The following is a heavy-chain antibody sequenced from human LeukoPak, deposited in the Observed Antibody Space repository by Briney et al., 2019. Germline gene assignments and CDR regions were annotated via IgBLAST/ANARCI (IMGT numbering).Heavy chain of an antibody. D-gene: IGHD6-13*01. Sequence: PSETLSLTCAVSGGSISSSNWWSWVRQPPGKGREWSGEIYHSGSTNYNPSLKSRVTISVDKSKNQFPLKLSSVTAADTAVYYCARDTGSIAAAGSAFDIWGQGTMVTVSS. V-gene: IGHV4-4*02. CDR1: GGSISSSNW. J-gene: IGHJ3*02. CDR2: IYHSGST. CDR3: ARDTGSIAAAGSAFDI.